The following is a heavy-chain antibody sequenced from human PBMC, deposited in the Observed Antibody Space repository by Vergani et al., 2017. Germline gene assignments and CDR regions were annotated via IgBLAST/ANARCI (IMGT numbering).Heavy chain of an antibody. CDR3: AXHGGSGWPRDYFYYGMDV. Sequence: EVQLLESGGGLVQPGGSLRLSCAASGFTFSSYAMSWVRQAPGKGLEWVSAISGSGGSTYYADSVKGRFTISRDNSKNTLYLQMNSLRAEDTAVYYCAXHGGSGWPRDYFYYGMDVWGQGTTVTVSS. V-gene: IGHV3-23*01. CDR2: ISGSGGST. CDR1: GFTFSSYA. D-gene: IGHD6-19*01. J-gene: IGHJ6*02.